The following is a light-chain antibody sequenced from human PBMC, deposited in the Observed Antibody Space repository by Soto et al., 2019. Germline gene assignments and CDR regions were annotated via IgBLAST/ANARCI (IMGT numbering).Light chain of an antibody. CDR1: SSDVGGYNY. J-gene: IGLJ3*02. CDR3: CSYAGRYTWV. V-gene: IGLV2-11*01. Sequence: QSALTQPRSVAGSPGQSVTISCTGTSSDVGGYNYVSWYQHHPGKAPKLMIYDVSKRRSGVPDRFSGSKSGNTGSLTISGLQAEDEADYYCCSYAGRYTWVFGGGTQLTVL. CDR2: DVS.